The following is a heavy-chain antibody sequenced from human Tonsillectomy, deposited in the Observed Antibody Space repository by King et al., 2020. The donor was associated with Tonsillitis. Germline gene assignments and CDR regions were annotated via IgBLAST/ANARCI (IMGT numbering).Heavy chain of an antibody. CDR3: AREDVVVPVDTPPA. CDR1: GGTFISYA. D-gene: IGHD2-2*01. Sequence: QLVQSGAEVKKPGSSVKVSCKASGGTFISYAISWVRQAPGQGLEWMGGIIPIFGTANYAQKFQGRVTITADDHTSTAYMELSSLRSEDTAVYYCAREDVVVPVDTPPAWGQGTLVTVSS. CDR2: IIPIFGTA. V-gene: IGHV1-69*01. J-gene: IGHJ5*02.